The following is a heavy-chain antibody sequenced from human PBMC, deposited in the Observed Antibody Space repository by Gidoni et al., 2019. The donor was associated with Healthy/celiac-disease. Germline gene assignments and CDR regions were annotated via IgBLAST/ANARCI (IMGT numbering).Heavy chain of an antibody. CDR3: ARAGVVPAAIHY. CDR2: IYYSGST. J-gene: IGHJ4*02. Sequence: QLQLQESGPGLVKPSQTLSLTCTVSGGSISSGGYYWSWIRQHPGKGLEWIGYIYYSGSTYYNPSLKSRVTISGDTSKNQFSLKLSSVTAADTAVYYCARAGVVPAAIHYWGQGTLVTVSS. D-gene: IGHD2-2*02. CDR1: GGSISSGGYY. V-gene: IGHV4-31*03.